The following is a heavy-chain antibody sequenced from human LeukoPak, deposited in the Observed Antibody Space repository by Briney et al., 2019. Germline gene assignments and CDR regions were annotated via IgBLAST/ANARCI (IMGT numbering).Heavy chain of an antibody. CDR3: AKDVKAGSGDFYFDY. J-gene: IGHJ4*02. V-gene: IGHV3-23*01. D-gene: IGHD3-3*01. CDR2: VSVSGGST. Sequence: GGSLRLSCAASGFTFSRYALNWARQAPGKGLEWVSTVSVSGGSTYYADSVKGRFTISRDNSENTLYLQMNSLRAEDAAVYYCAKDVKAGSGDFYFDYWGQGTLVTVSS. CDR1: GFTFSRYA.